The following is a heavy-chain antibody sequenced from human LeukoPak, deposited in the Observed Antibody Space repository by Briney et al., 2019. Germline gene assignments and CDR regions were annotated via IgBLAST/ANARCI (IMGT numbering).Heavy chain of an antibody. Sequence: ASVKVSCKASGYTFTGYYIHWVRQAPGQGLEWMGWINPNSGGTNYAQKFQGRVTMTRDTSISTAYMELSRLRSDDTAVYYCARDSNSGSLNLGYWGQGTLVTVSS. CDR2: INPNSGGT. J-gene: IGHJ4*02. CDR3: ARDSNSGSLNLGY. CDR1: GYTFTGYY. V-gene: IGHV1-2*02. D-gene: IGHD1-26*01.